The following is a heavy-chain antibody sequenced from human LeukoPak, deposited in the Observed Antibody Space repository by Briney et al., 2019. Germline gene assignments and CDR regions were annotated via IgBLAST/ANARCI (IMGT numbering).Heavy chain of an antibody. V-gene: IGHV4-59*08. CDR3: ARQGVVTAIRPRYYFDY. J-gene: IGHJ4*02. D-gene: IGHD2-21*02. CDR1: GGSISRYY. Sequence: SETLSLTCTVSGGSISRYYWSWIRQPPGKGLEWIGYIYYTGTTNYNPSLKSRVTISVDTSKNQFSLKLSSVTAADTAVYYCARQGVVTAIRPRYYFDYWGQGTLFTVSS. CDR2: IYYTGTT.